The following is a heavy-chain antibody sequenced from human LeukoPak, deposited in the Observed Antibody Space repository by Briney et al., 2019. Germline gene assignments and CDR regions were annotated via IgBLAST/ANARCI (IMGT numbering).Heavy chain of an antibody. CDR3: AREAYSSSPPAWFDP. D-gene: IGHD6-6*01. Sequence: ASVKVSCKASGYTFTGYYMHWVRQASGQGLEWMGWINPNSGGTNYAQKFQGRVTMTRDTSISTAYMELSRLRSDDTAVYYCAREAYSSSPPAWFDPWGQGTLVTVSS. CDR1: GYTFTGYY. J-gene: IGHJ5*02. V-gene: IGHV1-2*02. CDR2: INPNSGGT.